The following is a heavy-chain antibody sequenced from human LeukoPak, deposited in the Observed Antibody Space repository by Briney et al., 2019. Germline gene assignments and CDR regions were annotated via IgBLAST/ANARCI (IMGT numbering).Heavy chain of an antibody. V-gene: IGHV1-18*01. CDR3: ARKGLGSWDYYYYGMDV. J-gene: IGHJ6*02. CDR2: ISAYNGNT. D-gene: IGHD6-13*01. Sequence: GASVKVSCKASGYTFTSYGISWVRQAPGQGLEWMGWISAYNGNTNYAQKLQGRVTMTTDTSTSTAYMELRSLRSDDTAVYYCARKGLGSWDYYYYGMDVWGQGTTVTVSS. CDR1: GYTFTSYG.